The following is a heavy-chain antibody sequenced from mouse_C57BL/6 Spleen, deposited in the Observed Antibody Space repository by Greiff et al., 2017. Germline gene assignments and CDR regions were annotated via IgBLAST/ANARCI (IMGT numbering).Heavy chain of an antibody. J-gene: IGHJ4*01. Sequence: QVQLQQPGAELVKPGASVKLSCKASGYTFTSYWMHWVKQRPGRGLEWIGRIDPNSGGTKYNEKFKSKATMTVDKPSSTAYMQLSSLTSEDSAVYYCAKGGSISYYYAMDYWGQGTSVTVSS. D-gene: IGHD1-1*01. CDR1: GYTFTSYW. CDR3: AKGGSISYYYAMDY. V-gene: IGHV1-72*01. CDR2: IDPNSGGT.